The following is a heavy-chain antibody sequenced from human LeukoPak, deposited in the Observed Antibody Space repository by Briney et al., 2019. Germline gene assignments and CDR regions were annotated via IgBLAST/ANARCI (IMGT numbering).Heavy chain of an antibody. CDR2: ISYDGSNK. J-gene: IGHJ4*02. Sequence: GGSLRLSCAASGFTFSSYGMHWVRQAPGKGLEWVAVISYDGSNKYYADSVKGRFTISRDNSKNTLYLQMNSLRAEDTAVYYCARPMGSSSSADADYWGQGTLVTVSS. D-gene: IGHD6-6*01. V-gene: IGHV3-30*19. CDR3: ARPMGSSSSADADY. CDR1: GFTFSSYG.